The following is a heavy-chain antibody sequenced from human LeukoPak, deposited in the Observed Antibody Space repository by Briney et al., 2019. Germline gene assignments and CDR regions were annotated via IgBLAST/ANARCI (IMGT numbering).Heavy chain of an antibody. CDR3: AREGEDVEMAN. V-gene: IGHV1-69*04. CDR1: GGTFSSYA. J-gene: IGHJ4*02. Sequence: ASVKVSCKASGGTFSSYAISWVRQAPGQGLEWMGRIIPIFGIANYAQKFQGRVTITADKSTSTAYMELSSLRSEDTAAYYCAREGEDVEMANWGQGTLVTVSS. CDR2: IIPIFGIA. D-gene: IGHD5-24*01.